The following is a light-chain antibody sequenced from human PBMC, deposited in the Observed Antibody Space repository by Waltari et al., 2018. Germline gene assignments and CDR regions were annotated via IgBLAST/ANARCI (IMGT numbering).Light chain of an antibody. V-gene: IGKV1-33*01. CDR2: RAS. CDR1: QGVSDW. CDR3: QQHDNSPYS. Sequence: DIQMTQSPSYLSASVGDRVTITCRASQGVSDWLAWYQQKPGKAPKLLIYRASNLDTGVPSRFSGSGSGTDFTLTISSLQPEDIATYYCQQHDNSPYSFGQGTKVEIK. J-gene: IGKJ2*03.